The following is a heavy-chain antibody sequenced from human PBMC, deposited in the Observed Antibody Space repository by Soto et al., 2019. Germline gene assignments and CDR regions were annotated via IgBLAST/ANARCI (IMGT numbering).Heavy chain of an antibody. CDR2: IYYSGST. CDR3: ARGAPTYSNYLRAFYFDL. V-gene: IGHV4-31*03. CDR1: GGSISSGGYY. Sequence: TSETLSLTCTVSGGSISSGGYYRSWIRQHPGKGLEWIGYIYYSGSTYYNPSLKSRVTISVDTSKNQFSLKLSSVTAAVTAVYYCARGAPTYSNYLRAFYFDLWGRGTLVTVSS. J-gene: IGHJ2*01. D-gene: IGHD4-4*01.